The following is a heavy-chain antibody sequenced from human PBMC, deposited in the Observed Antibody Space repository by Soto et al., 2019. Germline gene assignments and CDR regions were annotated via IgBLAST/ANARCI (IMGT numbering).Heavy chain of an antibody. CDR1: GYSFSSCA. D-gene: IGHD6-19*01. V-gene: IGHV1-3*04. CDR3: VRDRAVDWYLDL. J-gene: IGHJ2*01. Sequence: QVQVVQSGAEVKKPGVSVRLSCKTSGYSFSSCAIHWVRQAPGQRLEWLGWINTDSGDTKYSQEFQGRITITRDTSASTAYMELTSLRSEDMAMYYCVRDRAVDWYLDLWGRGTLVTVSS. CDR2: INTDSGDT.